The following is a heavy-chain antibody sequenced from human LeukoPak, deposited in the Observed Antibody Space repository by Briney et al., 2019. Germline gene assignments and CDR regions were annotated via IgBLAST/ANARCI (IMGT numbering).Heavy chain of an antibody. CDR3: ARDRGYCSSTSCPDDAFDI. J-gene: IGHJ3*02. CDR2: IIPIFGTA. V-gene: IGHV1-69*13. D-gene: IGHD2-2*01. Sequence: SVKVSCKASGGTFSSYAISWVRQAPGQGLEWMGGIIPIFGTANYAQKFQGRVTITADESTSTAYMELSSLRSEDTAVYYCARDRGYCSSTSCPDDAFDIWGQGTMITVSS. CDR1: GGTFSSYA.